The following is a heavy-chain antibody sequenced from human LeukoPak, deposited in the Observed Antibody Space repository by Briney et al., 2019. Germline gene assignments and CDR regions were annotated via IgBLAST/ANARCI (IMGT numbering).Heavy chain of an antibody. CDR3: AKGTFLPKYYYYGMEV. V-gene: IGHV3-23*01. Sequence: GGSLRLSCAASGFTFSSYAMSWVRQAPGKGLEWVSAISGSGGSTYYADSVKGRFTISRDNSKNTLYLQMNSLRAEDTAVYYCAKGTFLPKYYYYGMEVWGQGTTVTVSS. CDR2: ISGSGGST. J-gene: IGHJ6*02. CDR1: GFTFSSYA. D-gene: IGHD3-16*01.